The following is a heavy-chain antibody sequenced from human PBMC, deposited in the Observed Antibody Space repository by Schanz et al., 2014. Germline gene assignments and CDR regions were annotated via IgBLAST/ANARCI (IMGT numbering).Heavy chain of an antibody. CDR1: GGTFSSYT. CDR3: ARDQSPYANSSDVRYFDY. D-gene: IGHD6-6*01. J-gene: IGHJ4*02. V-gene: IGHV1-69*04. CDR2: IIPILAIE. Sequence: QVQLVQSGAEVKKPGSSVKVSCKASGGTFSSYTISWVRQAPGQGLEWMGRIIPILAIENYARTFQGRVTMTRDTSTSTVYMELSSLRSEDTAVYYCARDQSPYANSSDVRYFDYWGQGTLVTVSS.